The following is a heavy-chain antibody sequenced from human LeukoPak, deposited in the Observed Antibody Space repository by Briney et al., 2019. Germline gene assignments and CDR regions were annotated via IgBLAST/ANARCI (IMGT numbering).Heavy chain of an antibody. CDR1: GGSISSYS. V-gene: IGHV4-59*08. J-gene: IGHJ4*02. D-gene: IGHD2-8*01. CDR3: ARHVYCTNGICSDY. CDR2: LYYSGST. Sequence: PSETLSLTCTVSGGSISSYSWSWIRHPPRRGLEWIGYLYYSGSTNYNPSLKSRVTMSVDTSKNQFSLKLSSVTAADTAVYYCARHVYCTNGICSDYWGQGTLVTVSS.